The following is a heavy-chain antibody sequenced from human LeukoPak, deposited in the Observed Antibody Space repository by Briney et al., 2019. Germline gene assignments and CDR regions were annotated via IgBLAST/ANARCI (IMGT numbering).Heavy chain of an antibody. J-gene: IGHJ4*02. CDR2: IYYSGST. Sequence: SETLSLTCTVSGGSISSYYWGWIRQPPGKGLEWIGYIYYSGSTNYNPSLKSRVTISVDTSKNQFSLKLSSVTAADTAVYYCARVVGGYVGYIFDYWGQGTLVTVSS. V-gene: IGHV4-59*01. CDR3: ARVVGGYVGYIFDY. D-gene: IGHD5-18*01. CDR1: GGSISSYY.